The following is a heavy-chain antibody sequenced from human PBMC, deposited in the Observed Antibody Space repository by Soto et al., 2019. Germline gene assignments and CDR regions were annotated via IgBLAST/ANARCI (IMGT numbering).Heavy chain of an antibody. V-gene: IGHV5-51*03. CDR1: GYSFTSYW. CDR3: ARIETATISTAAFDI. Sequence: GESLKISCKGSGYSFTSYWIGWVRQMPGKGLEWMGIIYPGDSDTRYSPSFQGQVTISADKSISTAYLQWSSLKASDTAMYYCARIETATISTAAFDIWGQGTMVTVSS. J-gene: IGHJ3*02. D-gene: IGHD5-12*01. CDR2: IYPGDSDT.